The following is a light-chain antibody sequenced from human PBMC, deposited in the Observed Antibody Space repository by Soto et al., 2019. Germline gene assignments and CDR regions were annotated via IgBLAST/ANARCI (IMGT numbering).Light chain of an antibody. Sequence: QSVLTQPASVSGSPGQSITISCTGTTSDIVTYNYVSWYQQYPGKAPKLMIYEVTNRPSGVSNRFSGSKSGNTASLTISGLQAEDEADYSCSSYTRSNTLVFGGGTKLTVL. CDR2: EVT. CDR1: TSDIVTYNY. CDR3: SSYTRSNTLV. V-gene: IGLV2-14*01. J-gene: IGLJ2*01.